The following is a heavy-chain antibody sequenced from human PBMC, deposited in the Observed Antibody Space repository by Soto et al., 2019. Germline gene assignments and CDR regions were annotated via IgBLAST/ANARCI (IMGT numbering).Heavy chain of an antibody. CDR2: IIPILGIA. CDR1: GGTFSSYT. CDR3: ARDGVPGYCSSTSCYGGDY. V-gene: IGHV1-69*04. D-gene: IGHD2-2*01. Sequence: GASVKVSCKASGGTFSSYTISWVRQAPGQGLEWMGRIIPILGIANYAQKFQGRVTITADKSTSTAYMELSSLRSEDTAVYYCARDGVPGYCSSTSCYGGDYWGQGTLVTVSS. J-gene: IGHJ4*02.